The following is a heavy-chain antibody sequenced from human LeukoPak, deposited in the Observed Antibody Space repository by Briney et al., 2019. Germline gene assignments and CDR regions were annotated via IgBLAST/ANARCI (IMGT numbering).Heavy chain of an antibody. Sequence: GGSLRLSCAASGFTFSSYAMHWVRQAPGKGLEWVAVISYDGSNKYYADSVKGRFTISRDNSKNTLYLQMNSLRAEDTAVYYCAGGPTGMLSYYYGMDVWGQGTTVTVSS. D-gene: IGHD2-8*01. CDR1: GFTFSSYA. V-gene: IGHV3-30-3*01. CDR2: ISYDGSNK. CDR3: AGGPTGMLSYYYGMDV. J-gene: IGHJ6*02.